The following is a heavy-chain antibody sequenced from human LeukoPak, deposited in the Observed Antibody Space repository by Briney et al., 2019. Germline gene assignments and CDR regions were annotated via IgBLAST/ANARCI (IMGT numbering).Heavy chain of an antibody. CDR1: GASVSSGTYF. D-gene: IGHD3-10*01. J-gene: IGHJ6*02. CDR3: ARYAVRGVYYGMDV. V-gene: IGHV4-61*01. CDR2: ISHSGST. Sequence: SETLSLTCTVSGASVSSGTYFWTWIRQPPGKGLEWIGYISHSGSTNYNPSLKSRVTISLDTSKNQFSLKLSSVTAADTAVYFCARYAVRGVYYGMDVWGQGTTVTVSS.